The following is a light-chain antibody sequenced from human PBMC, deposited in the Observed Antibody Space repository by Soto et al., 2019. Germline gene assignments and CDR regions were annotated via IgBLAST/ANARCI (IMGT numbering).Light chain of an antibody. CDR2: GNS. Sequence: QSVLTQPPSVSGAPGQRVTISCTGSSSNIGAGYDVQWYQQLPGAAPKLLIFGNSNRPSGVPDRFSGSRSGTSAALAITGLQAEDAADYFCQSYDISLSVSVIFGGGTKVTDL. CDR1: SSNIGAGYD. CDR3: QSYDISLSVSVI. J-gene: IGLJ2*01. V-gene: IGLV1-40*01.